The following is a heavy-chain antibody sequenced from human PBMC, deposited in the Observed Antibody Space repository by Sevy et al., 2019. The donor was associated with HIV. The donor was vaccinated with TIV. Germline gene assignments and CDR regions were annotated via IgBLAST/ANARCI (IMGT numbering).Heavy chain of an antibody. CDR3: TTDHRRDGIVVVPFEY. Sequence: GGSLRLSCAAYGFTFSNAWMSWVRQSPGKGLEWVGRIRSKAGGGTTDYATIVKGKFTITRDDSRDILYLQLNSLETEDTAVYYCTTDHRRDGIVVVPFEYWGQGTLVTVSS. D-gene: IGHD2-15*01. V-gene: IGHV3-15*01. CDR1: GFTFSNAW. J-gene: IGHJ4*02. CDR2: IRSKAGGGTT.